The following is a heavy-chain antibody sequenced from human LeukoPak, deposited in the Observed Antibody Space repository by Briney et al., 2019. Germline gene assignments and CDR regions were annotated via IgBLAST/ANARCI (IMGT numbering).Heavy chain of an antibody. CDR2: IILIFGTA. D-gene: IGHD3-10*01. CDR1: GGTFSSYA. J-gene: IGHJ4*02. CDR3: ARGGKPVTMVRGVPKTRLDY. Sequence: SVKVSCKASGGTFSSYAISWVRQAPGQGLEWMGGIILIFGTANYAQKFQGRVTITADESTSTAYMELSSLRSEDTAVYYCARGGKPVTMVRGVPKTRLDYWGQGTLVTVSS. V-gene: IGHV1-69*13.